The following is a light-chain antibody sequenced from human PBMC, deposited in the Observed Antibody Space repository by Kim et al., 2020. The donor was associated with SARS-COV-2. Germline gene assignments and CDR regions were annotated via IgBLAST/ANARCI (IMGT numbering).Light chain of an antibody. Sequence: NFMLTQPHSVSGSPGETVTISCTRSTGRIANDYVQWYQQRPGSAPTTIIYDDDQRPSGVPDRFSASIDTSSNSASLTISGLKTEDEADYYCQSSDTNYTVVSGGGTQRNA. V-gene: IGLV6-57*04. CDR1: TGRIANDY. CDR3: QSSDTNYTVV. J-gene: IGLJ7*02. CDR2: DDD.